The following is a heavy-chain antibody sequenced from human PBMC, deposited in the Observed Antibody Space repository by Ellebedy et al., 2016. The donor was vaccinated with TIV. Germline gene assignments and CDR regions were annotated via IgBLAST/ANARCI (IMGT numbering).Heavy chain of an antibody. V-gene: IGHV4-59*01. Sequence: MPSETLSLTCTVSGGSTSPYYWSWIRQPPGKGLEWIGYISYSGSTNYNPSLKSRVAISVDTSNNQFSLRLNSVTAADTAVYFCARVVWQQPVSYAFDVWGHGTMVTVSS. D-gene: IGHD6-13*01. CDR2: ISYSGST. CDR1: GGSTSPYY. CDR3: ARVVWQQPVSYAFDV. J-gene: IGHJ3*01.